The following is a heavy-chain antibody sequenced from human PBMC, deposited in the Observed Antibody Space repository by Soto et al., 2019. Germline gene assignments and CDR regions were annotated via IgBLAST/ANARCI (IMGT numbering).Heavy chain of an antibody. CDR3: ARYGYWSGGSCYWDFDY. D-gene: IGHD2-15*01. CDR1: GYTFTSYG. J-gene: IGHJ4*02. V-gene: IGHV1-18*01. Sequence: QVQLVQSGAEVKKPGASVKVSCKASGYTFTSYGISWVRQAPGQGLEWMGWISAYNGNTNYAQKIQGRVTMTTDPSTSTAYMELSSLRSDDTAVYYCARYGYWSGGSCYWDFDYWGQGTLCIVSS. CDR2: ISAYNGNT.